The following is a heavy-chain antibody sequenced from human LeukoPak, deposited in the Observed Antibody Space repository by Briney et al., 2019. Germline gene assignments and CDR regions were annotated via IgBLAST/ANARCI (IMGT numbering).Heavy chain of an antibody. V-gene: IGHV4-38-2*02. CDR3: ARRRDYDFWSGYYTPSFDY. CDR1: GGSISSGYY. Sequence: SQTLSLTCTVSGGSISSGYYWGWIRQPPGKGLEWIGSIYHSGSTYYNPSLKSRVTISVDTSKNQFSLKLSSVTAADTAVYYCARRRDYDFWSGYYTPSFDYWGQGTLVTVSS. J-gene: IGHJ4*02. CDR2: IYHSGST. D-gene: IGHD3-3*01.